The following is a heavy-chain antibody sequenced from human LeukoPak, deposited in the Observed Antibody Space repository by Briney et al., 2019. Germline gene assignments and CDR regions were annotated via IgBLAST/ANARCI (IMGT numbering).Heavy chain of an antibody. J-gene: IGHJ6*02. Sequence: GESLKISCKVSGYSFTSYWIGWVRQMPGKGLEWMGIIYPGDSDTRYSPSFQGQVTISADKSISTAYLQWNSLRASDTAIYYCARQSYSSSSYGMDVWGQGTTVTVSS. CDR1: GYSFTSYW. CDR2: IYPGDSDT. D-gene: IGHD6-6*01. CDR3: ARQSYSSSSYGMDV. V-gene: IGHV5-51*01.